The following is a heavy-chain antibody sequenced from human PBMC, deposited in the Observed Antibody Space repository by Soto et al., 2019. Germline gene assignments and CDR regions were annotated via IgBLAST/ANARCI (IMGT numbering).Heavy chain of an antibody. CDR2: IDSDGSST. V-gene: IGHV3-74*01. CDR3: TREVSAVFDY. D-gene: IGHD6-25*01. Sequence: EAQLVESGGGLVQPGGSLRLSCTASGLTFSRYWMHWVRQAPGKGLVWVSRIDSDGSSTSYADSVKGRFTISKDNAKNTLYPQMNSLRAEDTAVYYCTREVSAVFDYWGQGTLVTVSS. CDR1: GLTFSRYW. J-gene: IGHJ4*02.